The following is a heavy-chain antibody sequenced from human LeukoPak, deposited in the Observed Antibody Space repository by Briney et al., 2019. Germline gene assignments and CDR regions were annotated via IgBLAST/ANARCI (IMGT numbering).Heavy chain of an antibody. V-gene: IGHV1-8*01. Sequence: GASVKVSCKASGYTFTSYDINWVRQATGQGLEWMGWMNPNSGDTGYAQKFQGRVTMTRNTSISTAYMELSSLRSEDTAVYYWARGGGNIAAAVWFDPWGQGTLVTVSS. CDR3: ARGGGNIAAAVWFDP. CDR1: GYTFTSYD. J-gene: IGHJ5*02. CDR2: MNPNSGDT. D-gene: IGHD6-13*01.